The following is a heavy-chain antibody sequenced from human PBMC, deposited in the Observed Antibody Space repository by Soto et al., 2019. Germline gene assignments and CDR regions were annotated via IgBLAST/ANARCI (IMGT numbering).Heavy chain of an antibody. CDR3: ARGGCSGGSCFLYYYYGMDV. J-gene: IGHJ6*02. CDR2: ISYDGSNK. Sequence: PGGSLRLSCAASGFTFSSYGMHWVRQAPGKGLEWVAVISYDGSNKYYADSVKGRFTISRHNSKNTLYLQMNSLRAEDTAVYYCARGGCSGGSCFLYYYYGMDVWGQGTTVTVSS. V-gene: IGHV3-30*03. CDR1: GFTFSSYG. D-gene: IGHD2-15*01.